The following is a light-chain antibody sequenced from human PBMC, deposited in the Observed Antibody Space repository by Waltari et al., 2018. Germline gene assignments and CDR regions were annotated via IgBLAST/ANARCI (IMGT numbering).Light chain of an antibody. CDR2: DAS. V-gene: IGKV3-20*01. J-gene: IGKJ1*01. Sequence: EIVLTQSPGTLSLSPGERATLSCRASQSVDNSYLAWYQQKPCQAPRLLIYDASSRATGIPDRFSGSGSGTDFTLTISRLEAEDFAVYFCQQYGSSPTFGQGTKVEIK. CDR1: QSVDNSY. CDR3: QQYGSSPT.